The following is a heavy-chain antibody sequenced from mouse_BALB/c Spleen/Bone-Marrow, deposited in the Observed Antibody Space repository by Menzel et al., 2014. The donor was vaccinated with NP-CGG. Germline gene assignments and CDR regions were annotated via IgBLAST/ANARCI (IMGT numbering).Heavy chain of an antibody. Sequence: QVQLQQSGAELVRPGVSVKISCKGSGYTFTDYAMHWVKQSHAKSLEWIGVISTYYGDASYNQKFKGKATMTVDKSSSTAYMELARLTSEDSAIYYCARESIYYYGSTLDYRGQGTTLTVSS. D-gene: IGHD1-1*01. CDR3: ARESIYYYGSTLDY. V-gene: IGHV1S137*01. CDR1: GYTFTDYA. CDR2: ISTYYGDA. J-gene: IGHJ2*01.